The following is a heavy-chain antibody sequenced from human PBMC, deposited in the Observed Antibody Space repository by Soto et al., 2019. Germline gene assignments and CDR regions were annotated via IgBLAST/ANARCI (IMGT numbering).Heavy chain of an antibody. V-gene: IGHV1-18*01. CDR1: GYTFVTFG. CDR2: VSSYDGHT. CDR3: ARDGYTRPDY. J-gene: IGHJ4*02. Sequence: QVHLVQSGAEMKRPGASVKVSCKASGYTFVTFGISWVRQAPGQGLEWMGWVSSYDGHTNYAQNLQGRATMTTDTSTSTAYMELRSLRSDDTAVYYCARDGYTRPDYWGQGTLVTVSS. D-gene: IGHD5-12*01.